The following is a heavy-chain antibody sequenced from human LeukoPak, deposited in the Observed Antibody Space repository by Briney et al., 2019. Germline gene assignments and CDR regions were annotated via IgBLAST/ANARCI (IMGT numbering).Heavy chain of an antibody. J-gene: IGHJ4*02. CDR1: GFTFGDYA. CDR3: SRRLTVTSWGLSDY. CDR2: IRSKVYGGTT. Sequence: GGSLRLSCTASGFTFGDYAMTWFRQAPGKGLEWVGFIRSKVYGGTTEYAASVRGRFTISRDDSKSIAYLQVNSLKTEDTAVYYCSRRLTVTSWGLSDYWGQGTLVTVFS. V-gene: IGHV3-49*03. D-gene: IGHD4-17*01.